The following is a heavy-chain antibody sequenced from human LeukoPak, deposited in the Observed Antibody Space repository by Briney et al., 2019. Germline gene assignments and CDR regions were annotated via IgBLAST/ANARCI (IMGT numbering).Heavy chain of an antibody. V-gene: IGHV1-69*01. CDR1: GGTFSNYA. J-gene: IGHJ3*02. Sequence: SVKVSCKASGGTFSNYAISWVRQAPGQGLEWVGGIIPIFGTANYAQKFQGRVTITADESTSTAYMELSSLRSEDTAVYYCARVVVVAATSAFDIWGQGTMVTVSS. CDR2: IIPIFGTA. CDR3: ARVVVVAATSAFDI. D-gene: IGHD2-15*01.